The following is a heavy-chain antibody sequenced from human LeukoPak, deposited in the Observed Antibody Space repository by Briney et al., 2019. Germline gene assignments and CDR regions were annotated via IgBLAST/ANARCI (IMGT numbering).Heavy chain of an antibody. Sequence: ASVKVSCKASGYSFTSHVIHWLRQAPGQSFEWMGWIGGGSGRTNYSQTFQDRVTITRDTSATTSYMEMSSLRYEDTAIFYCARGYYYDSSGYYFDSWGQGTLVTVSS. D-gene: IGHD3-22*01. J-gene: IGHJ4*02. CDR2: IGGGSGRT. CDR1: GYSFTSHV. V-gene: IGHV1-3*01. CDR3: ARGYYYDSSGYYFDS.